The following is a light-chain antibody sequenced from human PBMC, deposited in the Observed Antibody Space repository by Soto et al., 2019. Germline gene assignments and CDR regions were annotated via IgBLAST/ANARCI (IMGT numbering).Light chain of an antibody. Sequence: DIQMTQSPSPLSASVRDRVTITCRASQSITTYLTWYQQKPGEAPKLLIYAASTLQSGVPSRFSGSGSGTDFTLTISSLQPEDFATYYCQQSYSFPWTFGQGTKVEI. CDR2: AAS. CDR1: QSITTY. V-gene: IGKV1-39*01. J-gene: IGKJ1*01. CDR3: QQSYSFPWT.